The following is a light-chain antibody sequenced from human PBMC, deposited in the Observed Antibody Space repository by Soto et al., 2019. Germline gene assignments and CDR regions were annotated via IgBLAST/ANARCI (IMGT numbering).Light chain of an antibody. CDR2: DAS. Sequence: EIVLTQSPATLSLSPGERATPSCRASQSVSSYLAWYQQKPGQAPRLLIYDASNRATGIPARFSGSGSGTDFTLTISSLEPEDFAVYYCQQRSNWPPVFGGGTKVDI. J-gene: IGKJ4*01. V-gene: IGKV3-11*01. CDR1: QSVSSY. CDR3: QQRSNWPPV.